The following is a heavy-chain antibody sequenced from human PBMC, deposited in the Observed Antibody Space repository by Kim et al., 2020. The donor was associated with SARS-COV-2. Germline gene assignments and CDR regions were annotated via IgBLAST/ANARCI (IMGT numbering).Heavy chain of an antibody. J-gene: IGHJ3*01. Sequence: YPGSVKGRVTISRDDSTSLVYLQVNSLRTEDTAVYYCATYMSASWTGFDVWGQGTMVTVSS. CDR3: ATYMSASWTGFDV. D-gene: IGHD3-10*01. V-gene: IGHV3-49*02.